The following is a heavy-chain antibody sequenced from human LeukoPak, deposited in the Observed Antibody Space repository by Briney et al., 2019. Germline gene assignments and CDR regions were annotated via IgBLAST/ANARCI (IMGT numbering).Heavy chain of an antibody. J-gene: IGHJ6*02. CDR1: GYTFTSYD. CDR3: ARGSGVRGVRDSARYYGMDV. Sequence: GASVKVSCKASGYTFTSYDINWVRQATGQGLEWMGWMNPNSGNTGYAQKFQGRVTMTRNTSISTAYMELSSLRSEDTAVYYCARGSGVRGVRDSARYYGMDVWGQGTTVTVSS. V-gene: IGHV1-8*01. D-gene: IGHD3-10*01. CDR2: MNPNSGNT.